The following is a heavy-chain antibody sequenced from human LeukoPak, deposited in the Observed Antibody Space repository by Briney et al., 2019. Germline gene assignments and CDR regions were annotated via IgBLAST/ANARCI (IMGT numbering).Heavy chain of an antibody. V-gene: IGHV4-39*01. CDR1: GGSISRSDYY. CDR2: IFYSGST. D-gene: IGHD3-10*01. Sequence: SETLSLTCTVSGGSISRSDYYWGWIRQPPGKGLEWIGIIFYSGSTYYNPSLKSRVTISVDTSKNQFSLKLSSVTAADTAVYYCASETYYYGSGSYIRGYYFDYWGQGTLVTVSS. CDR3: ASETYYYGSGSYIRGYYFDY. J-gene: IGHJ4*02.